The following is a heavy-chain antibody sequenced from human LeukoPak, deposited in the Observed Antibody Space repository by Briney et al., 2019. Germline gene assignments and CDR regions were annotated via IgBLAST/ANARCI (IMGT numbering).Heavy chain of an antibody. CDR1: GGTFSSYA. J-gene: IGHJ4*02. Sequence: SSVKVSCKASGGTFSSYAISWVRQAPGQGLEWMGRIIPIFGTANYAQKFRGRVTITTDESTSTAYMELSSLRSEDTAVYYCARERLAAAGPTHYWGQGTLVTVSS. V-gene: IGHV1-69*05. CDR2: IIPIFGTA. D-gene: IGHD6-13*01. CDR3: ARERLAAAGPTHY.